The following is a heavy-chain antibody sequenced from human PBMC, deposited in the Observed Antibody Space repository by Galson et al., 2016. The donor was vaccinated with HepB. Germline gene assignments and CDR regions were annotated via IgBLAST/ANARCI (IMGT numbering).Heavy chain of an antibody. CDR3: AHRRGGVTVLLDGGCLEP. J-gene: IGHJ5*02. CDR2: IYWDDDK. Sequence: PALVKPTQTLTLTCTFSGFSLSTTGVGMVWIRQPPGKALEWLANIYWDDDKRYSPSLKSRLTIIKDTSKNQVVLTMSNMDPVDTATYYCAHRRGGVTVLLDGGCLEPWGQGILVTVSS. V-gene: IGHV2-5*02. D-gene: IGHD2-15*01. CDR1: GFSLSTTGVG.